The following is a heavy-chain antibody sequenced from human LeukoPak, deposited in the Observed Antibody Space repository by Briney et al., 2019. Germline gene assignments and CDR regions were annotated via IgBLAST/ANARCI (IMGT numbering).Heavy chain of an antibody. V-gene: IGHV3-74*03. CDR1: GFTFSSYW. CDR2: VKLDGGAP. J-gene: IGHJ4*02. Sequence: GRSLRLSCAASGFTFSSYWTHWVRHVPGKGQAWLSRVKLDGGAPEYGEAVKGRFTISRDNAKNKPYLQRNGLRVEGTAIYYCASSYRDFWGRGPVVSVSS. CDR3: ASSYRDF. D-gene: IGHD3-16*02.